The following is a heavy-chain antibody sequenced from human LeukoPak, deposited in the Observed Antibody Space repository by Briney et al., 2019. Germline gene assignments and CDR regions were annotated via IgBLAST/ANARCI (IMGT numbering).Heavy chain of an antibody. V-gene: IGHV3-48*01. D-gene: IGHD2-15*01. J-gene: IGHJ4*02. CDR2: ISTPGTTM. CDR3: ATILGYCSGGTCTKDY. Sequence: PGGSLRLSCAASGFTFTTYSINWVRQAPGKGLEWVSYISTPGTTMYYADPVKGRFTISRDNAKNSLYLQMNSLRAEDTAVYYCATILGYCSGGTCTKDYWGQGTLVTVSS. CDR1: GFTFTTYS.